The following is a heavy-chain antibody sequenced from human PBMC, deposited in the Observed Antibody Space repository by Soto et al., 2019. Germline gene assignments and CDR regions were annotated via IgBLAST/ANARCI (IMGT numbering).Heavy chain of an antibody. D-gene: IGHD4-17*01. J-gene: IGHJ4*02. Sequence: QVQLVESGGGVVQPGRSLRLSCAASGFTFSSYGMHWVRQAPGKGLEWVAVISYDGSNKYYADSVKGRFTISRDNSKNTLYLQKNSLRAEDTAVYYCEGSGAYGDYLDYWGQGPLVTVSS. CDR1: GFTFSSYG. CDR2: ISYDGSNK. CDR3: EGSGAYGDYLDY. V-gene: IGHV3-30*03.